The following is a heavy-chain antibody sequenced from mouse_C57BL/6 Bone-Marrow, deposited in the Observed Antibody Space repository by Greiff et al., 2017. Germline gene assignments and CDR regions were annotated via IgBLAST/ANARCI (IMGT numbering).Heavy chain of an antibody. CDR2: ISDGGSYT. Sequence: EVNVVESGGGLVKPGGSLKLSCAASGFTFSSYAMSWVRQTPEKRLEWVATISDGGSYTYYPDNVKGRFTISRDNAKNNLYLQMSHLKSEDTAMYYCAREETAFAYWGQGTLVTVSA. J-gene: IGHJ3*01. V-gene: IGHV5-4*01. CDR1: GFTFSSYA. CDR3: AREETAFAY.